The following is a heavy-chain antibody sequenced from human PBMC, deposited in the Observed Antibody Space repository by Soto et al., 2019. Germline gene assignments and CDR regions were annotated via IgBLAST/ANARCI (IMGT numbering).Heavy chain of an antibody. Sequence: EVQLVESGGGLVQPGGSLRLSCAASGFTFSSYWMHWVRQAPGKGLVWVSRINSDGSSTYYADSVKGRFTISRDNSKNTLYLQMNSLRAEDTAVYYCASRPDILTGKDVWGQGTTVTVSS. V-gene: IGHV3-74*01. CDR2: INSDGSST. J-gene: IGHJ6*02. CDR1: GFTFSSYW. D-gene: IGHD3-9*01. CDR3: ASRPDILTGKDV.